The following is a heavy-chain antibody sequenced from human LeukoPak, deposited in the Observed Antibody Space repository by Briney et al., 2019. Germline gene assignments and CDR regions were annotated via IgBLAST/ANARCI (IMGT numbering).Heavy chain of an antibody. J-gene: IGHJ5*02. D-gene: IGHD3-3*01. CDR3: ARGSRLRSTFGVVIIPQMGLHWFDP. CDR2: INHSGST. V-gene: IGHV4-34*01. CDR1: GGSFSGYY. Sequence: SETLSPTCAVYGGSFSGYYWSWIRQPPGKGLEWIGEINHSGSTNYNPPPKNRVNISVDMYKNQFSLQLSSVSAADTAVYYCARGSRLRSTFGVVIIPQMGLHWFDPWGQGTLVTVSS.